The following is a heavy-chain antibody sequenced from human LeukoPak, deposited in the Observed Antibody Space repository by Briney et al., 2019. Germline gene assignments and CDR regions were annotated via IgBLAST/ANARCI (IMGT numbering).Heavy chain of an antibody. D-gene: IGHD6-13*01. V-gene: IGHV3-48*04. CDR3: AREALAAAGIYFDY. CDR2: ISSSSSTI. CDR1: GFTFSSYS. J-gene: IGHJ4*02. Sequence: QSGGSLRLSCAASGFTFSSYSMNWVRQAPGKGLEWVSYISSSSSTIYYADSVKGRFTISRDNAKNSLYLQMNSLRAEDTAVYYCAREALAAAGIYFDYWGQGTLVTVSS.